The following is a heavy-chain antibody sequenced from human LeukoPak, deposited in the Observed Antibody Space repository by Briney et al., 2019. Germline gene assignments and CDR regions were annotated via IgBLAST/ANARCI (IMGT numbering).Heavy chain of an antibody. CDR3: AREAGGYCSGGSCSRREAFDI. CDR2: INWNGGST. Sequence: GGSLRLSCAASGFTFDDYGMSWVRQAPGKGLEWVSGINWNGGSTGYADSVKGRFTISRDNAKNSLYLQMNSLRAEDTALYYCAREAGGYCSGGSCSRREAFDIWGQETMVTVSS. J-gene: IGHJ3*02. CDR1: GFTFDDYG. V-gene: IGHV3-20*04. D-gene: IGHD2-15*01.